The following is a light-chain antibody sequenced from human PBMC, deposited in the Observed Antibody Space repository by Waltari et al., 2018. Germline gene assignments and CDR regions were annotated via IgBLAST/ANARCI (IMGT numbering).Light chain of an antibody. V-gene: IGKV1-39*01. J-gene: IGKJ3*01. CDR2: RAS. CDR1: QCICNN. Sequence: DIQMTQSPSSLSASVGDTVTLTCQASQCICNNFNWYQQKPGKAPKLLIYRASSLQRGIPSRFSGSGSGTDFTLTISSLQPEDFATYYCKQGYSPFTFGPGTKLDIK. CDR3: KQGYSPFT.